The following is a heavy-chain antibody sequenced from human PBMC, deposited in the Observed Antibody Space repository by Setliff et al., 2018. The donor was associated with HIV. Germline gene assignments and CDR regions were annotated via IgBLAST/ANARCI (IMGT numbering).Heavy chain of an antibody. D-gene: IGHD3-22*01. V-gene: IGHV3-7*03. CDR3: AKELAASGLGYFDS. CDR2: IKQDGSDK. CDR1: GFAFSGHQ. Sequence: GSLRLSCAASGFAFSGHQMSWVRQAPGKGLEWVAKIKQDGSDKYYVDSVKGRFTISRDNAKNSRYLQMNSLRAEDTAEYYCAKELAASGLGYFDSWGRGILVTVSS. J-gene: IGHJ4*02.